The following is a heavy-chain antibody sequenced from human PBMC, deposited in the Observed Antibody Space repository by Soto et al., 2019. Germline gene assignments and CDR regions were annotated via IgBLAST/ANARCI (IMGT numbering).Heavy chain of an antibody. V-gene: IGHV1-69*02. CDR2: IIPILGIA. D-gene: IGHD3-10*01. Sequence: GASVKVSCKASGGTFSSYTISWVRQAPGQGLEWMGRIIPILGIANYAQKFQGRVTITADKSTSTAYMELSSLRSEDTAVYYCARSYRYYYGSGSAPSPTFDYWGQGTLVTVSS. J-gene: IGHJ4*02. CDR1: GGTFSSYT. CDR3: ARSYRYYYGSGSAPSPTFDY.